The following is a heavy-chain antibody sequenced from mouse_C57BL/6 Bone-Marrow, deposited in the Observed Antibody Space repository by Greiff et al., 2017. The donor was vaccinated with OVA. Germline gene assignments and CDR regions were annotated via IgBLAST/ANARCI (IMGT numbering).Heavy chain of an antibody. CDR1: GYTFTSYW. CDR3: ARGGLWLRYYGMDY. D-gene: IGHD2-2*01. J-gene: IGHJ4*01. Sequence: QVQLQQPGAELVKPGASVKLSCKASGYTFTSYWMHWVKQRPGQGLEWIGMIHPNSGSTNYNEKFKSKATLTVDKSSSTAYMQLSSLTSEDSAVYYCARGGLWLRYYGMDYWGQGTSVTVSS. V-gene: IGHV1-64*01. CDR2: IHPNSGST.